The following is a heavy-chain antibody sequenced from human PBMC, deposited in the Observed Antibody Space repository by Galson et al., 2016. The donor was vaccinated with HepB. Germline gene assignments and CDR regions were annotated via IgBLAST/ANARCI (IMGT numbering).Heavy chain of an antibody. Sequence: SLRLSCAAAGFNLGSFGMNWVRQTPGKEPEWLAVIWYNGRNKYYADSVRGRFTISGDTSTNMVYLQMNSLRVEDTAMYYCARDLGGCNGFGCSYYFDYWGQGILVTVSS. CDR3: ARDLGGCNGFGCSYYFDY. CDR2: IWYNGRNK. J-gene: IGHJ4*02. V-gene: IGHV3-33*01. D-gene: IGHD2/OR15-2a*01. CDR1: GFNLGSFG.